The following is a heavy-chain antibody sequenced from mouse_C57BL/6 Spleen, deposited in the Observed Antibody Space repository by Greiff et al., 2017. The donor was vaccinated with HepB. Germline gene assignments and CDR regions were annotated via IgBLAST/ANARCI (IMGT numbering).Heavy chain of an antibody. D-gene: IGHD2-3*01. CDR2: IHPNSGST. V-gene: IGHV1-64*01. Sequence: QVHVKQSGAELVNPGASVKLSCKASGYTFTSYWMHWVKQRPGQGLEWIGMIHPNSGSTNYNEKFKSKATLTVDKSSSTAYMQLSSLTSEDSAVYYCARSSIYDGYYGVFFDYWGQGTTLTVSS. J-gene: IGHJ2*01. CDR3: ARSSIYDGYYGVFFDY. CDR1: GYTFTSYW.